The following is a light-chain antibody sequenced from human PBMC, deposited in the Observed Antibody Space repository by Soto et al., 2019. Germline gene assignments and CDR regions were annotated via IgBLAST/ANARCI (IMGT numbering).Light chain of an antibody. CDR3: QQANSFQLT. Sequence: DIQMTQSPSSVSASVGDRVTITCRASQDINNWLAWYQQKPGKAPKLLIYAASTLQSSVPSRFSGSGSGTDFTLTISSLQPEDFATYSCQQANSFQLTFGGGTRVEIK. V-gene: IGKV1-12*01. CDR2: AAS. CDR1: QDINNW. J-gene: IGKJ4*01.